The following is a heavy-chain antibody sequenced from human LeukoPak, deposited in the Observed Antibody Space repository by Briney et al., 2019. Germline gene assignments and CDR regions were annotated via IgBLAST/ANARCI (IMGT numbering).Heavy chain of an antibody. Sequence: PGGSLRLSCAASGFTFSSYAMSWVRQAPGKGLEWVSGISGSDGSTYYADSVKGRFTISRDYSKNTLYVQMNSLRAEDTAVYYCAKARGFCSGGSCYNPSDPWGQGTLVTVSS. D-gene: IGHD2-15*01. J-gene: IGHJ5*02. V-gene: IGHV3-23*01. CDR2: ISGSDGST. CDR1: GFTFSSYA. CDR3: AKARGFCSGGSCYNPSDP.